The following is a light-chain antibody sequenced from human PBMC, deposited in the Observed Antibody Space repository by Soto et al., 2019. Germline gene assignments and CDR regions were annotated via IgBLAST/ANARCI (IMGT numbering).Light chain of an antibody. J-gene: IGKJ1*01. Sequence: AIQLTQSPSSLSASVGDRATIXXRASQGISGALAGYQQKPGKAPKLLXXDASSLESGVPSRFSGSGSGTDFTLTISSLQPEDFATYYCQQFNNYPPTWTFGQGTKVDIK. CDR2: DAS. V-gene: IGKV1D-13*01. CDR3: QQFNNYPPTWT. CDR1: QGISGA.